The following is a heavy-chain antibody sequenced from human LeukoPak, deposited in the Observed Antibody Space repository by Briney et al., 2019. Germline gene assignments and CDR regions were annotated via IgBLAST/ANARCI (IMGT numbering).Heavy chain of an antibody. V-gene: IGHV1-18*01. CDR1: GYTFTAYG. Sequence: ASVKVSCKASGYTFTAYGINWVRQAPGQGLKWMGWISTFNDNTKYAQKFQDRVSMTIDTSTSTAYMDLRSLRSDDTAVYYCARDGGDFWSGPWFDPWGQGTLVTVSS. CDR2: ISTFNDNT. D-gene: IGHD3-3*01. J-gene: IGHJ5*02. CDR3: ARDGGDFWSGPWFDP.